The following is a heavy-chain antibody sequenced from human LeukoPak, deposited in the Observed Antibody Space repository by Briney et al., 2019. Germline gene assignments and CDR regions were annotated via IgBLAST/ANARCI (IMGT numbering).Heavy chain of an antibody. Sequence: GASVKVSCKASGGTFSSYAISWVRQAPGQGLEWMGGIIPIFGTANYAQKFQGRVTITTEESTSTAYMELSSLRSEDTAVYYCAREIPVAVAGGGFDYWGQGTLVTVSS. J-gene: IGHJ4*02. CDR3: AREIPVAVAGGGFDY. CDR1: GGTFSSYA. CDR2: IIPIFGTA. D-gene: IGHD6-19*01. V-gene: IGHV1-69*05.